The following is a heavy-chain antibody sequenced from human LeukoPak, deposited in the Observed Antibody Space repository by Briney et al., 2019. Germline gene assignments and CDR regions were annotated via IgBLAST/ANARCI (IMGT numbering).Heavy chain of an antibody. V-gene: IGHV3-21*01. CDR1: GFTLSSYS. CDR2: IISRSGYI. J-gene: IGHJ4*02. Sequence: GSLRLSCAASGFTLSSYSMNWVRQAPGTGLEGVSSIISRSGYIYYAISVKGRFTISRDNPKNSLYLQMNSLRAEDTAVYYCARDRPGSDCDYWGQGTLVTVSS. CDR3: ARDRPGSDCDY. D-gene: IGHD6-6*01.